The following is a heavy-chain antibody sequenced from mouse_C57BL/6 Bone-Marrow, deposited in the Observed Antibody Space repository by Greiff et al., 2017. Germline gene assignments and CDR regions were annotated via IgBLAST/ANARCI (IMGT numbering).Heavy chain of an antibody. D-gene: IGHD2-1*01. CDR3: ARRYYGNYAWCAY. CDR2: IDPEDGET. CDR1: GFNIKDYY. Sequence: EVMLVESGAELVKPGASVTLSCTASGFNIKDYYMHWVKQRTEQGLEWIGRIDPEDGETKYAPKFQGKATITADTSSNTAYLQLSSLTSEDTAVYYCARRYYGNYAWCAYWGQGTLVTVSA. V-gene: IGHV14-2*01. J-gene: IGHJ3*01.